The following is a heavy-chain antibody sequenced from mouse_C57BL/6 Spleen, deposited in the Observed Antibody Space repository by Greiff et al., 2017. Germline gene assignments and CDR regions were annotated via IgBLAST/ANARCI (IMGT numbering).Heavy chain of an antibody. J-gene: IGHJ1*03. V-gene: IGHV1-18*01. Sequence: VQLQQSGPELVKPGASVKIPCKASGYTFTDYNMDWVKQSHGKSLEWIGDINPNNGGTIYNQKFKGKATLTVDKSSSTAYMELRSLTSEDTAVYYCARLRYYGSKSYWYFDVWGTGTTVTVSS. CDR1: GYTFTDYN. CDR2: INPNNGGT. CDR3: ARLRYYGSKSYWYFDV. D-gene: IGHD1-1*01.